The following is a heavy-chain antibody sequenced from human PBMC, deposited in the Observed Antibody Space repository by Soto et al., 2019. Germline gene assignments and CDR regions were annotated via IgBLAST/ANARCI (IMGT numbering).Heavy chain of an antibody. CDR3: AREGDSHAFRGFDL. CDR1: GFTFSSYG. V-gene: IGHV3-33*01. J-gene: IGHJ5*02. D-gene: IGHD5-18*01. Sequence: QTGGSLRLSCAASGFTFSSYGMHWVRQAPGKGLEWVAVIWYDGSNKYYADSVKGRFTISRDMSKSTIFLQMNNLRIDDSAIYSCAREGDSHAFRGFDLWGQGTPVTVSS. CDR2: IWYDGSNK.